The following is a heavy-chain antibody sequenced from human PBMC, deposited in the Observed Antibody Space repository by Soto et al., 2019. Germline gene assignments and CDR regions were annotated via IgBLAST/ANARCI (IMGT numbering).Heavy chain of an antibody. CDR1: GGSISNHY. CDR3: TRANWYSEY. V-gene: IGHV4-59*11. J-gene: IGHJ4*02. Sequence: QVQLQESDPGLVKPSETLSLTCTVSGGSISNHYWSWIRQPPGKGLEWIGYIYYNGNTNYNPPLKSRLSMSVDTSKNQISLKLSSVTAADTAVYYCTRANWYSEYWGQGTLVTVSS. CDR2: IYYNGNT. D-gene: IGHD7-27*01.